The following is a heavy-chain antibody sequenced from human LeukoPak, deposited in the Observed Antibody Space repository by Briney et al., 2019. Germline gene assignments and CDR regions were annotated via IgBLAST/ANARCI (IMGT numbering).Heavy chain of an antibody. CDR3: ASTEDYYDSSGYHGDY. CDR2: ISSSSHYI. J-gene: IGHJ4*02. D-gene: IGHD3-22*01. CDR1: GFTFSSYS. Sequence: GGSLRLSCAASGFTFSSYSMNWVRQAPGKGLEWVSSISSSSHYIYYADSVKGRFTISRDNAKNSLYLQMNSLRAEDTAVYYCASTEDYYDSSGYHGDYWGQGTLVTVSS. V-gene: IGHV3-21*01.